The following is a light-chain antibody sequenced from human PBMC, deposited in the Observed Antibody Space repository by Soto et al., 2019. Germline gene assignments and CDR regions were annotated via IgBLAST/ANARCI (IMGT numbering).Light chain of an antibody. CDR3: ASWDDGLSGAV. CDR1: SSNIGSNY. V-gene: IGLV1-47*01. J-gene: IGLJ7*01. Sequence: QSVLTQPPSASGTPGQRVTISCSGSSSNIGSNYVYWYQQLPGTAPKLLIYTNNQRPSGVPDRFSGSKSGTSASLDISGLRSEDEADYYCASWDDGLSGAVFGGGTQLTVL. CDR2: TNN.